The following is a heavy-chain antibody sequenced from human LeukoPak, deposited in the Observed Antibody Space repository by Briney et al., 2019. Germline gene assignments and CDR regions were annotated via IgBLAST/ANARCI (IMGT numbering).Heavy chain of an antibody. CDR2: INPYDGNT. V-gene: IGHV1-18*01. CDR1: GYTFTNYD. Sequence: GASVKVSCKASGYTFTNYDISWVRQAPGQRLEWMGWINPYDGNTNYAQNLQGRVTMTTDTSTSTAYMELRSLRSDDTAVYYCARGGGGWYFDLWGRGTLATVSS. CDR3: ARGGGGWYFDL. D-gene: IGHD3-16*01. J-gene: IGHJ2*01.